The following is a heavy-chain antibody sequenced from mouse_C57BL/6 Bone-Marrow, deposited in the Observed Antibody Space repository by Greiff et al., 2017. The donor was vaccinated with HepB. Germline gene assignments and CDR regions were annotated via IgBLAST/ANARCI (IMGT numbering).Heavy chain of an antibody. D-gene: IGHD1-1*01. CDR2: IYPRSGNT. Sequence: QVQLQQSGAELARPGASVKLSCKASGYTFTSYGISWVKQRTGQGLEWIGEIYPRSGNTYYNEKFKGKATLTADKSSSTAYMELRSLTSEDSAVYFCAGEGYYYGSSLGYWGQGTTLTVSS. V-gene: IGHV1-81*01. CDR3: AGEGYYYGSSLGY. J-gene: IGHJ2*01. CDR1: GYTFTSYG.